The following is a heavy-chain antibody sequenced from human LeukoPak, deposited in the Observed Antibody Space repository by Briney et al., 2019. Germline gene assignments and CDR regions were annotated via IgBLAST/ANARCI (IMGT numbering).Heavy chain of an antibody. V-gene: IGHV1-3*03. CDR3: ARAGIAHNYYYYYMDV. Sequence: GASVKVSCKASGYTFTSYAMRWVRQAPGQRLEWMGWINAGNGNTKYSQEFQGRVTITRDTSASTAYMELSSLRSEDMAVYYCARAGIAHNYYYYYMDVWGKGTTVTVSS. D-gene: IGHD6-13*01. CDR1: GYTFTSYA. CDR2: INAGNGNT. J-gene: IGHJ6*03.